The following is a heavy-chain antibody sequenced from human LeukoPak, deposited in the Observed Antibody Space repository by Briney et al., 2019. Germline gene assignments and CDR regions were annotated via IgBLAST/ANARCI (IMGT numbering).Heavy chain of an antibody. D-gene: IGHD3-3*01. Sequence: ASVKVSCKASGYSFTGYYIHWVQQAPGQGLDWMGWINPNNGATKYAQKFQGRVTMTRDTSISRAYMELTRLRSDDTAVYYCARGSETYYDFWSGSSFDYWGQGTLVTVSS. CDR1: GYSFTGYY. CDR3: ARGSETYYDFWSGSSFDY. V-gene: IGHV1-2*02. CDR2: INPNNGAT. J-gene: IGHJ4*02.